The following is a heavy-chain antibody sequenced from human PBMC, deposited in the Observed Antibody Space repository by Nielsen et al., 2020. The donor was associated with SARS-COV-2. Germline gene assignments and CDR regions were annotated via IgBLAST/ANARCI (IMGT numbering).Heavy chain of an antibody. CDR2: ISYDGSNK. D-gene: IGHD2-2*01. Sequence: GESLKISCAASGFTFSSYGMHWVRQAPGKGLEWVAVISYDGSNKYYADSVKGRFTISRDNSKNTLYLQMNSLRAEDTAVYYCAKEGIAVVPAAIDYYYYYYMDVWGKGTTVTVSS. J-gene: IGHJ6*03. CDR1: GFTFSSYG. CDR3: AKEGIAVVPAAIDYYYYYYMDV. V-gene: IGHV3-30*18.